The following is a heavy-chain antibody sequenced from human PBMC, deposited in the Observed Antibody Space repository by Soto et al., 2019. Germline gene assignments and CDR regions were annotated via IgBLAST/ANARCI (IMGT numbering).Heavy chain of an antibody. V-gene: IGHV1-69*13. J-gene: IGHJ6*02. CDR2: IIPIFGTA. CDR3: AEDIVVVPAAIIGANYYYGMDV. D-gene: IGHD2-2*02. CDR1: GGTFSSYA. Sequence: EASVKVSCKASGGTFSSYAISWVRQAPGPGLEWMGGIIPIFGTANYAQKFQGRVTITADESTSTAYMELSSLRSEDTAVYYCAEDIVVVPAAIIGANYYYGMDVWGQGTTVTVSS.